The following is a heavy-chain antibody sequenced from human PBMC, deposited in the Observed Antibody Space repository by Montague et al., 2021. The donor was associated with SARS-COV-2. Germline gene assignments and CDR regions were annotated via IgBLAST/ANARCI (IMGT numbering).Heavy chain of an antibody. CDR2: IYYSGST. J-gene: IGHJ4*02. V-gene: IGHV4-39*01. D-gene: IGHD3-10*01. CDR1: GGSISSSSYY. Sequence: SETLSLTCTVSGGSISSSSYYWGWIRQPPGKGLEWIGNIYYSGSTYYNPSLKSRVTISVDTSKNQFSLKLRSVTAADTAVYFCARGMIRGVTTPFDYWGQGTLVTVSS. CDR3: ARGMIRGVTTPFDY.